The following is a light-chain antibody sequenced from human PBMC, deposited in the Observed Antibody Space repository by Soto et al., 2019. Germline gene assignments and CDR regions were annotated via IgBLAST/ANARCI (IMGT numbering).Light chain of an antibody. CDR1: QRVSSN. Sequence: EIVMTQSPVTLSVPPGERATLSCRASQRVSSNVAWYQQKPGQAPRLLIYGASTRATGIPARFSGSGSETEFTLTISSLQSEDFAVYYCQQYNNWPPYTFGQGTKVEIK. V-gene: IGKV3-15*01. J-gene: IGKJ2*01. CDR3: QQYNNWPPYT. CDR2: GAS.